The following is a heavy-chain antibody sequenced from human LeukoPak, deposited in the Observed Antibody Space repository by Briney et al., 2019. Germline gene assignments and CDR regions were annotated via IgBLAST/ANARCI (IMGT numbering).Heavy chain of an antibody. D-gene: IGHD5-18*01. V-gene: IGHV4-59*01. Sequence: SETLSLTCSVSGSSISTYHWNWIRKPPGKGLEWIGYMQSTGNSKYSPSLKSRVAIFVDTSKNQVVLNLNSVTAADTAVYYCARDKQHSYGRYFDHWGQGMLVTVSS. CDR1: GSSISTYH. J-gene: IGHJ4*02. CDR3: ARDKQHSYGRYFDH. CDR2: MQSTGNS.